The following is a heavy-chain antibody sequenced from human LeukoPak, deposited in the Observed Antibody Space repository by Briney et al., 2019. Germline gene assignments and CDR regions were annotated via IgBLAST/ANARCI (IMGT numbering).Heavy chain of an antibody. CDR1: VGSLSSSNYYY. J-gene: IGHJ3*02. V-gene: IGHV4-39*01. CDR2: IYYSGST. CDR3: ARQAAGYAFDI. D-gene: IGHD6-25*01. Sequence: SETLSLTCGVSVGSLSSSNYYYWGWIRQPPGKGLEWIGIIYYSGSTYYNPSLKSRVTISVDTSKNQFSLNLSSVTAADPAVYCCARQAAGYAFDIWGQGTMVTVSS.